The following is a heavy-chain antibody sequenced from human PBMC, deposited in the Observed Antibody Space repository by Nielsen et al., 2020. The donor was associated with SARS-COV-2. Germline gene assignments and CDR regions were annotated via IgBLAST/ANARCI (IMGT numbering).Heavy chain of an antibody. Sequence: SVKVSCKASGYTFTSYDINWVRQAPGQGLEWMGGFIPIFGTTNYAQNFQGRVTITADTSTSTVYMELSSLRSDDTAIYYCASTEAFLFNWLDPWGQGTLVTVSS. J-gene: IGHJ5*02. CDR1: GYTFTSYD. CDR3: ASTEAFLFNWLDP. V-gene: IGHV1-69*06. D-gene: IGHD3-3*02. CDR2: FIPIFGTT.